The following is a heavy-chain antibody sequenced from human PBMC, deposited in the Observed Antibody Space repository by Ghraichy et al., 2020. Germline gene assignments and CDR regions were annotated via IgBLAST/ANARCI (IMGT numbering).Heavy chain of an antibody. Sequence: SETLSLTCTVSGGSISTYYWSWIRQPPGKGLEWIGYVYYSGSTESNPSLKSRVTISVDTSKNQFSLKLRSVSAADTAVYYCARGRDILTGYSFDYWGQGALVTVSS. J-gene: IGHJ4*02. CDR3: ARGRDILTGYSFDY. D-gene: IGHD3-9*01. CDR2: VYYSGST. V-gene: IGHV4-59*01. CDR1: GGSISTYY.